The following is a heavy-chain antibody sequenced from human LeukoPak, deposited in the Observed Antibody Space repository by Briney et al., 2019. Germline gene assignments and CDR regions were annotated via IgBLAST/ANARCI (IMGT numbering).Heavy chain of an antibody. D-gene: IGHD3-3*01. J-gene: IGHJ6*02. CDR1: GFTFSTYA. V-gene: IGHV3-30*04. CDR3: AREEWASIFGYYFYGMDV. CDR2: LSNDGSKN. Sequence: GGSLRLSCAASGFTFSTYAMHWVRQAPGKGLEWVAILSNDGSKNYYADSVKGRFTISRDNSKNTLYLQMSSLGLEDTAVYYCAREEWASIFGYYFYGMDVWGQGTTVTVSS.